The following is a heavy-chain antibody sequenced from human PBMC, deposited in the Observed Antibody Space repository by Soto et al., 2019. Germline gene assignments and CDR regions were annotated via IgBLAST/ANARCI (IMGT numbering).Heavy chain of an antibody. V-gene: IGHV3-23*01. J-gene: IGHJ4*02. Sequence: PGGSLRLSCAASGFTFSIYAMSWVRQAPGKGLEWVSAISGSGGRTYYADSVKGRFTISRDNSKNTLYLQMNSLRAEDTAVYYCARDSSDYYRHDYWGQGSLVTVSS. CDR2: ISGSGGRT. D-gene: IGHD3-22*01. CDR1: GFTFSIYA. CDR3: ARDSSDYYRHDY.